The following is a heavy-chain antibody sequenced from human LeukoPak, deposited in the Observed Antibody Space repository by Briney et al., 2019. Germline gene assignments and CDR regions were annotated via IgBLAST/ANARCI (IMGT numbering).Heavy chain of an antibody. D-gene: IGHD5-18*01. V-gene: IGHV1-18*01. Sequence: ASVKVSCRALGGTFTSYTIIWVRQAPGQGLEWMGWISAYNGNTNYAQKLQGRVTMTTDTSTSTAYMELRSLRSDDTAVYYCARARGYSYGLGYYFDYWGQGTLVTVSS. CDR3: ARARGYSYGLGYYFDY. CDR2: ISAYNGNT. CDR1: GGTFTSYT. J-gene: IGHJ4*02.